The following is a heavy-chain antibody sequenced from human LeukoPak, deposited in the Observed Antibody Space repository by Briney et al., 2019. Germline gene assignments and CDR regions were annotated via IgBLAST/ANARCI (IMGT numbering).Heavy chain of an antibody. Sequence: GGSLRLSCAASGFTFRSYPMTWVRQPPGKGLEWVSSIGGRRTYTYYADSVKGRFTISRDNAKNSLDLQMNNPRAEDTAVYYCASGYHGSGSYYDYWGQGTLVTVSS. CDR3: ASGYHGSGSYYDY. J-gene: IGHJ4*02. V-gene: IGHV3-21*06. CDR2: IGGRRTYT. CDR1: GFTFRSYP. D-gene: IGHD3-10*01.